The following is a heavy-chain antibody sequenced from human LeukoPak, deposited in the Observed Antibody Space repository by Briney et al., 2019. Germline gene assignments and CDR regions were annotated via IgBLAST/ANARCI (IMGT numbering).Heavy chain of an antibody. CDR1: CGSISSYY. CDR2: IYYSGST. CDR3: ARSRVSRSYYFDY. D-gene: IGHD2-2*01. V-gene: IGHV4-59*07. J-gene: IGHJ4*02. Sequence: SDTLSLTCTVSCGSISSYYWSWLRQPPGKGLEWIGYIYYSGSTNYNPSLKSRVTISVDTSKNQFSLKLSSVTAADTAVYYCARSRVSRSYYFDYWGQGTLVTVSS.